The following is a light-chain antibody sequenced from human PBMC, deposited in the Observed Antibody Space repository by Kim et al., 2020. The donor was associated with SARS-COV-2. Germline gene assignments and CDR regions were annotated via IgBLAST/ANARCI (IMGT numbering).Light chain of an antibody. V-gene: IGKV4-1*01. CDR3: QKHYSTPYT. CDR2: WAA. Sequence: DIVMTHSPDSLAVSVGERATINCKSSQSLLFTSNNKNYLGWYQQKSGQPPKLLIYWAATRESGVPDRFSGSGSGTDFNLTISSLQAEDVGVYYCQKHYSTPYTFGQGTKLEI. J-gene: IGKJ2*01. CDR1: QSLLFTSNNKNY.